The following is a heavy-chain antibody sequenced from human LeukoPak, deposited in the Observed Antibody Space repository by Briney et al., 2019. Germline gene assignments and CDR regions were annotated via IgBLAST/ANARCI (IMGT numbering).Heavy chain of an antibody. CDR2: MNPDTGNT. D-gene: IGHD2-21*02. CDR1: GYTFTTYD. J-gene: IGHJ4*02. CDR3: ARDWSALGGDCSFDY. Sequence: WASVKVSCKASGYTFTTYDINWVRQAAGQGLEWMGWMNPDTGNTGYAQKFQGRVSMTTDTSTSTAYMELRSLRSDDTAVYYCARDWSALGGDCSFDYWGQGTLVTVSS. V-gene: IGHV1-8*01.